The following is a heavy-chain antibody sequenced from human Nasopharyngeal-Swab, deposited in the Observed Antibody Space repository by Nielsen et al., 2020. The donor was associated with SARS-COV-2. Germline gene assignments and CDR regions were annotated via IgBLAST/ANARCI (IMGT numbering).Heavy chain of an antibody. Sequence: SVTVSCKTSGGTFSRYGISWFRQAPGQGLDWMGGIIPILPITNYAQKFQDRVTITADKSTSTAYMELSSLRSEDTAAYYCARGGWLRRDYYYVYYYMDVWGKGTTVTVSS. CDR2: IIPILPIT. D-gene: IGHD5-24*01. J-gene: IGHJ6*03. CDR3: ARGGWLRRDYYYVYYYMDV. V-gene: IGHV1-69*10. CDR1: GGTFSRYG.